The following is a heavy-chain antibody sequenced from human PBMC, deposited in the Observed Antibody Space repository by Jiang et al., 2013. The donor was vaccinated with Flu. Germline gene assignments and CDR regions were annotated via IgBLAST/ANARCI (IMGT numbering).Heavy chain of an antibody. D-gene: IGHD2-2*03. CDR2: INPNSGGT. CDR1: GYTFTGYY. V-gene: IGHV1-2*06. CDR3: ARKFRGYCSSTSCSYFDY. J-gene: IGHJ4*02. Sequence: SGAEVKKPGASVKVSCKASGYTFTGYYMHWVRQAPGQGLEWMGRINPNSGGTNYAQKFQGRVTMTRDTSISTAYMELSRLRSDDTAVYYCARKFRGYCSSTSCSYFDYWGQGTLVTGLL.